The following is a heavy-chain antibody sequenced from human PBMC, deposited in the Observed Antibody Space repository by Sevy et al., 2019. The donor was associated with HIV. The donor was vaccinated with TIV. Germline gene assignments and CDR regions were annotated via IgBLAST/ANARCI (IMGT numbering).Heavy chain of an antibody. Sequence: SETLSLTCTVSGDSISGYYWNWIRQPAGKGLEWIGRIFSSGTTNYKPSLKSRVTMSIEPSKNQFSLRLRSVTAADSAVYYCASDRGGGDCSGGSCYFDYSYYYGMDVWGQGTTVTVSS. CDR2: IFSSGTT. V-gene: IGHV4-4*07. CDR1: GDSISGYY. D-gene: IGHD2-15*01. J-gene: IGHJ6*02. CDR3: ASDRGGGDCSGGSCYFDYSYYYGMDV.